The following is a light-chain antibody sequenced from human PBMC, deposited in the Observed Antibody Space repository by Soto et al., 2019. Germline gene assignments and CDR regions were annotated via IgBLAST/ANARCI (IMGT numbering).Light chain of an antibody. J-gene: IGLJ3*02. CDR2: YVT. Sequence: QSALTQPRSVSGSPGQSVTISCIGTSSDVVSWYQQHPDEAPKLIIYYVTQRPSGVPDRFSASKSGNTASLPISGLQAEDEADYYCCSSAGGFTWVFGGGTKVTVL. CDR1: SSDV. CDR3: CSSAGGFTWV. V-gene: IGLV2-11*01.